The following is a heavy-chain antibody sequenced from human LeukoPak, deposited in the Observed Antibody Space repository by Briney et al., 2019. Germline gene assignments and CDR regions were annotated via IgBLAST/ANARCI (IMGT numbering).Heavy chain of an antibody. D-gene: IGHD6-13*01. V-gene: IGHV1-69*05. CDR1: GGTFSSYA. Sequence: GSSVKVSCKASGGTFSSYAISWVRQAPGQGLEWMGGIIPIFGTANYAQKFQGRVTITTDESTSTAYMELSSLRSEDTAVYYCAGRLQQHTTHNYYYYMDVWGKGTTVTVSS. CDR2: IIPIFGTA. CDR3: AGRLQQHTTHNYYYYMDV. J-gene: IGHJ6*03.